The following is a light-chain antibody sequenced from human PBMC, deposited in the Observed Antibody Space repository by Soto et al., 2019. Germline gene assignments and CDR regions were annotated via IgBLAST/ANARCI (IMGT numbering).Light chain of an antibody. Sequence: QSVLTQPPSVSGTPGQRVTISCTGSSSNIGAGYDVHWYQQLPGAAPKLLIYSDSSRPAGVPDRFSGPKSATSDSLAITGLQAEDEADYYSQSYDNSPCCSDVFGTGTKVTVL. V-gene: IGLV1-40*01. CDR3: QSYDNSPCCSDV. CDR2: SDS. J-gene: IGLJ1*01. CDR1: SSNIGAGYD.